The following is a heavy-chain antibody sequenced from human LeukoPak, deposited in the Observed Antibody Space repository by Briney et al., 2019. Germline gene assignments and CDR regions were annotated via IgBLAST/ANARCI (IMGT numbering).Heavy chain of an antibody. CDR1: GGSISSGSYY. D-gene: IGHD5/OR15-5a*01. Sequence: PSENLSRNCTVSGGSISSGSYYWSWIRQPAGKGLEWIGRIYTSGSTNYNPSLKSRVTISVDTSKNQFSLKLSSVTAADTAVYYCARVMSRTYYYYYMDVWGKGTTVTVSS. CDR3: ARVMSRTYYYYYMDV. CDR2: IYTSGST. J-gene: IGHJ6*03. V-gene: IGHV4-61*02.